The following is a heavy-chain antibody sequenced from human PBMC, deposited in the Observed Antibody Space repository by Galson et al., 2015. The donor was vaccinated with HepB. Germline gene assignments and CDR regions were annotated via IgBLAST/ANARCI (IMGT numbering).Heavy chain of an antibody. Sequence: SLRLSCAASGFTFSSYSMNWVRQAPGKGLEWLSIVYPGGSTYYADSVKGRFSISRDNSKNTLYLQINGLRVEDTAVYYCVSFVIRNFDSTFWGQGTLVTVSS. CDR3: VSFVIRNFDSTF. V-gene: IGHV3-66*01. D-gene: IGHD3-9*01. J-gene: IGHJ4*02. CDR1: GFTFSSYS. CDR2: VYPGGST.